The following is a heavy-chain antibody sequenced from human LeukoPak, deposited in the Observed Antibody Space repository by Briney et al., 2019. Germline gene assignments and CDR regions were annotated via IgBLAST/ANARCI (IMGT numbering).Heavy chain of an antibody. D-gene: IGHD6-19*01. CDR2: ISGSGGTT. V-gene: IGHV3-23*01. J-gene: IGHJ5*02. CDR3: AKDRGSSSGWFP. CDR1: GFTFSSYA. Sequence: GGSLRLSCAASGFTFSSYAMSWVRQAPGKGLEWVSAISGSGGTTYYADSVKGRFTISRDNSKNTLYLQMNSLRAEDTAVYYCAKDRGSSSGWFPWGQGPLVTVSS.